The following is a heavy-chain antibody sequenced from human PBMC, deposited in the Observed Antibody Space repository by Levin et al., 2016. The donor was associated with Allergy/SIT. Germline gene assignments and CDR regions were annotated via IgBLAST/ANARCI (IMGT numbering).Heavy chain of an antibody. CDR2: ISAYNGNT. D-gene: IGHD1-26*01. Sequence: WVRQAPGQGLEWMGWISAYNGNTNYAQKLQGRVTMTTDTSTSTAYMELRSLRSDDTAVYYCARAGYSGSYPQGDIWGQGTMVTVSS. J-gene: IGHJ3*02. CDR3: ARAGYSGSYPQGDI. V-gene: IGHV1-18*01.